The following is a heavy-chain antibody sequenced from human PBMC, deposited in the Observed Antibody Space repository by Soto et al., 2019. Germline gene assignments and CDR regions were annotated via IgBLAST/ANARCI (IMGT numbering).Heavy chain of an antibody. CDR3: ARHGFYGDYSSNYFDP. V-gene: IGHV5-51*01. CDR2: IYPSDSDS. J-gene: IGHJ5*02. Sequence: ESLKISRKCSGYSFTNYWIARVGQMPGEGLEYMGIIYPSDSDSRYSPSFQGQVTFSADKSINTAYLQWSSLKASDTAMYYCARHGFYGDYSSNYFDPWGQGTLVTVSS. D-gene: IGHD4-17*01. CDR1: GYSFTNYW.